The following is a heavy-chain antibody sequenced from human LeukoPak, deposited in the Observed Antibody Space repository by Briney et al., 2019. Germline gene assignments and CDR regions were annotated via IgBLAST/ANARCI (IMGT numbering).Heavy chain of an antibody. V-gene: IGHV1-3*01. J-gene: IGHJ4*02. Sequence: GASVKVSCKASGYTFTSYAMHWVRQAPGQRLEWMGWINAGNGNTKYSQKFQGRVTITRDTSASTAYMELSSLRSEDTAVYYCARKRNYGSGSYYSLDYWGQGTLVTVSS. CDR3: ARKRNYGSGSYYSLDY. CDR1: GYTFTSYA. CDR2: INAGNGNT. D-gene: IGHD3-10*01.